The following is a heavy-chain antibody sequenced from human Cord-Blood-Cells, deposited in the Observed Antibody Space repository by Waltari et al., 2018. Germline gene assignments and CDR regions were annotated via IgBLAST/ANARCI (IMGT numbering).Heavy chain of an antibody. CDR1: GGTFSSYA. V-gene: IGHV1-69*01. CDR3: ARDLKYYGYGRANYYGMDV. J-gene: IGHJ6*02. CDR2: IIPIFGTA. D-gene: IGHD3-10*01. Sequence: QVQLVQSGAEVKKPGSSVKVSCKASGGTFSSYAISWVRQAPGQGLEWMGGIIPIFGTANYAQKFQGRVTITADESTSTAYMELSSRRSEDTAVYYCARDLKYYGYGRANYYGMDVWGQGTTVTVSS.